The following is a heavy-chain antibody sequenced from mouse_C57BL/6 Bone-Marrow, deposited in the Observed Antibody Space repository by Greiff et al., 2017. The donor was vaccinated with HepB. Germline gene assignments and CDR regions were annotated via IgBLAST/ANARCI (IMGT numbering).Heavy chain of an antibody. CDR3: ARGYYGSRYFDY. Sequence: EVQVVESGGGLVKPGGSLKLSCAASGFTFSSYAMSWVRQTPEKRLEWVATISDGGSYTYYPDNVKGRFTISRDNAKNNLYLQMSHLKSEDTAMYYCARGYYGSRYFDYWGQGTTLTVSS. CDR2: ISDGGSYT. J-gene: IGHJ2*01. V-gene: IGHV5-4*01. CDR1: GFTFSSYA. D-gene: IGHD1-1*01.